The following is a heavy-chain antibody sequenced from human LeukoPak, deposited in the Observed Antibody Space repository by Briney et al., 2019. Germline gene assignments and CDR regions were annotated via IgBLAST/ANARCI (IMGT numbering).Heavy chain of an antibody. V-gene: IGHV3-33*01. CDR3: ARGYGYPDY. Sequence: ERSLRLSCAASGFTFSSYGMHWVRQAPGKGLEWVAVIWYDGSNKYYADSVKGRFTISRDNSKNTLYLQMNSLRAEDTAVYYCARGYGYPDYWGQGTLVTVSS. CDR2: IWYDGSNK. CDR1: GFTFSSYG. D-gene: IGHD5-18*01. J-gene: IGHJ4*02.